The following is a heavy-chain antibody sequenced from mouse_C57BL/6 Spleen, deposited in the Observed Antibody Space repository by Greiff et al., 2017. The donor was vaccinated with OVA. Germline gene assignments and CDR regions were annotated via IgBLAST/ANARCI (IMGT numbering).Heavy chain of an antibody. V-gene: IGHV1-18*01. Sequence: EVQLQQSGPELVKPGASVKIPCKASGYTFPDYNMDWVKQSHGKSLEWLGDINPNNGGTIYNQKLKGKATLTVDKSSSKAYMERRSLTSEDNAVDYCARGDYDYAMDYWGQGTSVTVSS. J-gene: IGHJ4*01. D-gene: IGHD2-4*01. CDR1: GYTFPDYN. CDR2: INPNNGGT. CDR3: ARGDYDYAMDY.